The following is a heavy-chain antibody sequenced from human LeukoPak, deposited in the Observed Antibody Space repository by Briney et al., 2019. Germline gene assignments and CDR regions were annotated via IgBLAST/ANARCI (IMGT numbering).Heavy chain of an antibody. D-gene: IGHD5-12*01. Sequence: GGSLRLSCAASGFTVSSNYMTWVRQAPGQGLEWVSVIYFGGTTYYADSVKGRFTISRDNAKNSLYLQMNSLRDEDTAVYYCARSDIVATPYYYYYYGMDVWGQGTTVTVSS. CDR3: ARSDIVATPYYYYYYGMDV. CDR2: IYFGGTT. V-gene: IGHV3-53*01. J-gene: IGHJ6*02. CDR1: GFTVSSNY.